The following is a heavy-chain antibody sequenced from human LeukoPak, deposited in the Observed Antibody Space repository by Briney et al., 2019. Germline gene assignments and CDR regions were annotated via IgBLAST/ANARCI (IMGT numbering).Heavy chain of an antibody. D-gene: IGHD4-17*01. V-gene: IGHV3-23*01. CDR2: ISGSGGST. CDR1: GFTFSSYA. Sequence: GGSLRLSCAASGFTFSSYAMSWVRQAPGKGLEWVSAISGSGGSTYYADSVRGRFTISRDNSKNTLYLQMNSLRAEDTAVYYCAKDTSPYGDYLDAFDIWGQGTMVTVSS. J-gene: IGHJ3*02. CDR3: AKDTSPYGDYLDAFDI.